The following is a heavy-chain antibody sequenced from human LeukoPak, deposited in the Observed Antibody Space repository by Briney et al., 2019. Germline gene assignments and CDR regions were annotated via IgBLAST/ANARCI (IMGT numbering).Heavy chain of an antibody. CDR2: IIPIFGTA. D-gene: IGHD3-10*01. V-gene: IGHV1-69*05. Sequence: SVKVSCKASGGTFSSYAISWVRQAPGQGLEWMGGIIPIFGTANYAQKFQGRVTITTDESTSTAYMELSSLRSEDTAVYYCARVKGGSGSYKLGWFDPWGQGTLVTVSS. CDR1: GGTFSSYA. J-gene: IGHJ5*02. CDR3: ARVKGGSGSYKLGWFDP.